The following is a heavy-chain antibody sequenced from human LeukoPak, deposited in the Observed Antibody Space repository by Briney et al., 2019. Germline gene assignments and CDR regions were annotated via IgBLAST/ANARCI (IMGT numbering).Heavy chain of an antibody. Sequence: SETLSLTCAVSGGSISIRNWWSWVRQPPGKGLDWSGEIYHSGSTNYNPSLKTRGTISVDKSKNQFPLKLTSVTAGDTAVYYCGRALARPSWFDPWGQRTLVTVSS. V-gene: IGHV4-4*02. J-gene: IGHJ5*02. CDR3: GRALARPSWFDP. CDR2: IYHSGST. CDR1: GGSISIRNW. D-gene: IGHD6-6*01.